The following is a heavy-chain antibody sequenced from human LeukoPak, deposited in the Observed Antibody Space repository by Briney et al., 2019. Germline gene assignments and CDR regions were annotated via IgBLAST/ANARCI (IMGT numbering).Heavy chain of an antibody. CDR1: GYTFTVYY. Sequence: ASVRVSCKASGYTFTVYYMHCVRQAPGQGLECMGWINPNSGGTNYAQKFQGRVTMTRDTSISTAYMELSRLRSDDTAVYYCARDRGYCTNGVCLYEKGIDYWGQGTLVTVSS. CDR3: ARDRGYCTNGVCLYEKGIDY. CDR2: INPNSGGT. J-gene: IGHJ4*02. D-gene: IGHD2-8*01. V-gene: IGHV1-2*02.